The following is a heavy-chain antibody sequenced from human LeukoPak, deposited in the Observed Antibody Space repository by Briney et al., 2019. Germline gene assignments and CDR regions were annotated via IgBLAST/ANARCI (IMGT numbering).Heavy chain of an antibody. V-gene: IGHV4-59*08. Sequence: PSETLSLTCTVSGGSVNSYYGSWIRQPPGKGLECFVYISSSGSTNYNPSLASRVTISLDTSSNEFSLMLSSVTATDTAVYYCARRLAAAAGGGFDYWGQGTLVTVSS. J-gene: IGHJ4*02. CDR1: GGSVNSYY. CDR3: ARRLAAAAGGGFDY. D-gene: IGHD6-13*01. CDR2: ISSSGST.